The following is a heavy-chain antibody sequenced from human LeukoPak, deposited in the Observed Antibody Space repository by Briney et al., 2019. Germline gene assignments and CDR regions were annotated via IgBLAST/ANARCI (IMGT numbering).Heavy chain of an antibody. D-gene: IGHD3-10*01. Sequence: ASVKVSCKASGYTFTSYYMHWVRQAPGQGLEWMGIINPSGGSTSYTQKFQGRVTMTRDTSTSTVYMELSSLRSEDTAAYYCARGVRNGELFRSWEVDLWGRGTLVTVSS. CDR1: GYTFTSYY. J-gene: IGHJ2*01. V-gene: IGHV1-46*01. CDR3: ARGVRNGELFRSWEVDL. CDR2: INPSGGST.